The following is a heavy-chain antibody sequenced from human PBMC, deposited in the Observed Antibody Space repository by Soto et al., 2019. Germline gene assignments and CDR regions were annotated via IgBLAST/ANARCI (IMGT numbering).Heavy chain of an antibody. CDR3: ARGGLYRGFYDFDF. V-gene: IGHV1-8*01. CDR2: MTPSSGDT. D-gene: IGHD2-15*01. CDR1: FPNHE. J-gene: IGHJ4*01. Sequence: FPNHEKKRVRQAPGQGLEWMGWMTPSSGDTDHAQKFQGRLTLTRDTSISTAYMELRSLTSEDTAVYYCARGGLYRGFYDFDFWG.